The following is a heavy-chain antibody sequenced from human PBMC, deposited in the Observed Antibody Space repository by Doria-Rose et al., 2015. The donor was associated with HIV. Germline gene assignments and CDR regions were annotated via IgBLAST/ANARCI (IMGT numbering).Heavy chain of an antibody. D-gene: IGHD3-16*01. CDR1: GFTVSSNY. CDR3: ARDPFQSWAY. Sequence: VQLQESGGSLVQPGGSLRLSCAASGFTVSSNYMSWVRQAPGKGLEWVSVIYSDGRTYYADPVKGRFTVSRDNSKNTLYLQINSLRAEDTAVYYCARDPFQSWAYWGQGTLVTVSS. V-gene: IGHV3-66*01. CDR2: IYSDGRT. J-gene: IGHJ4*02.